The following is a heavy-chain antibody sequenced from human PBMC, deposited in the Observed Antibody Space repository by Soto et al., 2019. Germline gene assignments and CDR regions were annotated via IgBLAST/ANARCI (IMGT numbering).Heavy chain of an antibody. V-gene: IGHV3-21*01. Sequence: GESLKISCAASGFTFSSYSMNWVRQAPGKGLEWVSSISSSSSYIYYADSVKGRFTISRDNAKNSLYLQMNSLRAEDTAVYYCARVGSSWHFDYWGQGTLVTVSS. CDR1: GFTFSSYS. D-gene: IGHD6-13*01. CDR3: ARVGSSWHFDY. CDR2: ISSSSSYI. J-gene: IGHJ4*02.